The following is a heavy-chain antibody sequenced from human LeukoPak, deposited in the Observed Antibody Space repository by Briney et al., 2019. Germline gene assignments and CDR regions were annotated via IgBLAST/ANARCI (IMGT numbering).Heavy chain of an antibody. J-gene: IGHJ4*02. D-gene: IGHD3-22*01. CDR3: ARVIDYDSSGYYLGY. Sequence: PSETLSLTCAVYGGSFSGYYWSWIRQPPGRGLEWIGEINDSGSANCNPSLESRVSISVDTSKNQFSLKLSSATAADTAVYYCARVIDYDSSGYYLGYWGQGTRVNVSS. CDR2: INDSGSA. V-gene: IGHV4-34*01. CDR1: GGSFSGYY.